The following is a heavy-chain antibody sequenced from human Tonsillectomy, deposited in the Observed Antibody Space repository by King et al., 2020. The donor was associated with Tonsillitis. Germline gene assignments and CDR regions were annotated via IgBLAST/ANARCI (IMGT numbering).Heavy chain of an antibody. J-gene: IGHJ3*02. CDR1: GFTFSNYG. CDR3: VTPRGESGGYYYDAFDI. CDR2: TSFDGSNK. Sequence: VQLVESGGGVVQPGRSLRLSCAASGFTFSNYGMHWVRQAPGKGLEWVAVTSFDGSNKYFADSVKGRFTISRDNSKNTLYLQMNSLRADDTAVYYCVTPRGESGGYYYDAFDIWGQGTMVTVSS. D-gene: IGHD3-22*01. V-gene: IGHV3-30*03.